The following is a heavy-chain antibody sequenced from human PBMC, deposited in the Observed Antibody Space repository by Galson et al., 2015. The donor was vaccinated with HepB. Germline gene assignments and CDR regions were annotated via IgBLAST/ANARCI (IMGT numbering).Heavy chain of an antibody. V-gene: IGHV6-1*01. CDR1: GDSVSSNSAA. Sequence: CAISGDSVSSNSAAWNWIRQSPSRGLEWLGRTYYRSKWYNDYAVSVKSRITINPDTSKNQFSLQLNSVTPEDTAVYYCARDYYDSSGYYYHYFDYWGQGTLVTVSS. CDR2: TYYRSKWYN. J-gene: IGHJ4*02. D-gene: IGHD3-22*01. CDR3: ARDYYDSSGYYYHYFDY.